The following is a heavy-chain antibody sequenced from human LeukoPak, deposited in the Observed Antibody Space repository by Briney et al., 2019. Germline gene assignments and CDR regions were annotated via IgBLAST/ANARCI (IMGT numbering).Heavy chain of an antibody. V-gene: IGHV4-34*01. CDR3: ARHGGYRFDL. D-gene: IGHD3-16*01. Sequence: PSETLSLTCAVYGGSFSGYYWSWIRQPPGKGLEWIGEINHSGSTNYNPSLKSRVTISIDTSKNQFSLKLSSVTAADTAFYYCARHGGYRFDLWGQGALVTVSS. J-gene: IGHJ4*02. CDR2: INHSGST. CDR1: GGSFSGYY.